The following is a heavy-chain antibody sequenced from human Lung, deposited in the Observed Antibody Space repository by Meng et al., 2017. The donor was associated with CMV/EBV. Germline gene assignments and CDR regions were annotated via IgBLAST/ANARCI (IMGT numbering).Heavy chain of an antibody. CDR2: IYHSGST. Sequence: SXTLSLXCTVSGYSISSGYYWGWIRQPPGKGLEWIGSIYHSGSTYYNPSLKSRVTISVDTSKNQFSLKLGSVTAADTAVYYCARVSCSSTSCYDYWGQGTLVTVSS. V-gene: IGHV4-38-2*02. J-gene: IGHJ4*02. CDR1: GYSISSGYY. CDR3: ARVSCSSTSCYDY. D-gene: IGHD2-2*01.